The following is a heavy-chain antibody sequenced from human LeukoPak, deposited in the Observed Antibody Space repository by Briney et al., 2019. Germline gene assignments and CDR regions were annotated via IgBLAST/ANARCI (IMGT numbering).Heavy chain of an antibody. CDR2: IIPIFGTA. D-gene: IGHD6-13*01. CDR1: GYTFTSYA. CDR3: ARPMYSSSRHPIDY. Sequence: SVKVSCKASGYTFTSYAISWVRQAPGQGLEWMGGIIPIFGTANYAQKFQGRVTITADESTSTAYMELSSLRSEDTAVYYCARPMYSSSRHPIDYWGQGILVTVSS. J-gene: IGHJ4*02. V-gene: IGHV1-69*13.